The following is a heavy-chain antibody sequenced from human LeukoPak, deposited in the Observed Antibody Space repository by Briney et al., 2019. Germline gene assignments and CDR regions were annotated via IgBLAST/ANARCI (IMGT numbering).Heavy chain of an antibody. CDR3: ARATTLGYYYGLDV. Sequence: GGSLRLSCAGSGITVSSDYMSWVRQAPGKGLEWVSAIYSGGGTYYADSVKGRFTISRDNPRTTGNLQMNSLSAEDTAVYYCARATTLGYYYGLDVWGQGTTVTVSS. V-gene: IGHV3-66*01. D-gene: IGHD3-16*01. J-gene: IGHJ6*02. CDR1: GITVSSDY. CDR2: IYSGGGT.